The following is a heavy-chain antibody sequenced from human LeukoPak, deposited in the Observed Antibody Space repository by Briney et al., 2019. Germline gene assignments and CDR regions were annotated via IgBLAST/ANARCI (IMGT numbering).Heavy chain of an antibody. V-gene: IGHV1-18*01. Sequence: ASVKVSCKTSGYSENFYGITWVRQVAGQGLEWMGWISAQHGQTEYAPNSQDRVTMTTDTYTNTAYMELRSLRSDDTAVYYCAGSLGYCTSNVCYLKYWGQGTLVTISS. CDR2: ISAQHGQT. CDR1: GYSENFYG. CDR3: AGSLGYCTSNVCYLKY. D-gene: IGHD2-8*01. J-gene: IGHJ4*02.